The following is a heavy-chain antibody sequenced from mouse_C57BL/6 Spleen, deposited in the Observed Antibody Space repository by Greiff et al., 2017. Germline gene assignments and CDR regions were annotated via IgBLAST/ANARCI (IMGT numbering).Heavy chain of an antibody. CDR2: ISSGGSYT. V-gene: IGHV5-6*01. Sequence: DVQLVESGGDLVKPGGSLKLSCAASGFTFSSYGMSWVRQTPDKRLEWVATISSGGSYTYYPDSVKGRFTISRDNAKNTLYLQMSSLKSEDTAMYYCARHELGYFDVWGTGTTVTVSS. CDR1: GFTFSSYG. J-gene: IGHJ1*03. CDR3: ARHELGYFDV.